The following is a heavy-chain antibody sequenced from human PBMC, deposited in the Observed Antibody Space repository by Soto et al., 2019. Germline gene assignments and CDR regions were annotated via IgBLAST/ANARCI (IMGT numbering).Heavy chain of an antibody. CDR3: VHRRDGYNSEFFDY. J-gene: IGHJ4*02. CDR1: GGTFSSYA. D-gene: IGHD5-12*01. V-gene: IGHV1-69*01. CDR2: IIRIFHTA. Sequence: QVQLVQSGAEVKKPGSSVKVSCKASGGTFSSYAFSWVRQAPGHGLEWMGGIIRIFHTATYAQKFQGRVTIAADESTSTAYMELISLRSDDTAVYYCVHRRDGYNSEFFDYWGQGTLVTVSS.